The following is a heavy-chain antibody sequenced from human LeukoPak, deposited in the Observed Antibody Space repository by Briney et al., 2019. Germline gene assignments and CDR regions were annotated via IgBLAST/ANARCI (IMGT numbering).Heavy chain of an antibody. V-gene: IGHV3-30*02. CDR1: GFIFSTYG. D-gene: IGHD3-3*01. CDR2: IRFDGSNK. CDR3: ARESDLLSGYLYCLDF. Sequence: GGSLRLSCATSGFIFSTYGIHGVRQAPGKGLEWVAFIRFDGSNKYFTDSVKGRFTTSRDNSQNTVYLQMNSLRAEDTAVYYCARESDLLSGYLYCLDFWGQGTLVTVSS. J-gene: IGHJ4*02.